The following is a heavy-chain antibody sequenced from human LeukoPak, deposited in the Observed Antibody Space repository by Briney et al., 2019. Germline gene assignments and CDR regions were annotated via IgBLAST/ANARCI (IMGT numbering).Heavy chain of an antibody. CDR3: ARAYSSGWGTDWHNEKYYFDY. V-gene: IGHV1-69*01. J-gene: IGHJ4*02. Sequence: ASVTVSFTASGGTFTSYAISWVRQAPGQGLEWMGGIIPIFGTVNYAQKFQGRVTITADESTSTAYMELSSLRSEDTAVYYCARAYSSGWGTDWHNEKYYFDYWGQGTLVTVSS. CDR1: GGTFTSYA. CDR2: IIPIFGTV. D-gene: IGHD6-19*01.